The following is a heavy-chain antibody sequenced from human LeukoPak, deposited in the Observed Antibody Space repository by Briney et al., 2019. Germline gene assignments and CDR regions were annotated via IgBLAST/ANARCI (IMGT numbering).Heavy chain of an antibody. Sequence: SETLSLTCTVSGGSISSYYLSWIRPPAGKGLEWIGRIYTSGSTNYNPSLKSRVTMSVDTSKNQFSLKLSSVTAADTAVYYCARDMSSGWSFDYWGQGTLVTVSS. CDR3: ARDMSSGWSFDY. D-gene: IGHD6-19*01. CDR2: IYTSGST. J-gene: IGHJ4*02. CDR1: GGSISSYY. V-gene: IGHV4-4*07.